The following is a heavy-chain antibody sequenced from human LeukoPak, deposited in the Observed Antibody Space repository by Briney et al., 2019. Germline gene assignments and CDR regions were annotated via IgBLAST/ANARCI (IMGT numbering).Heavy chain of an antibody. J-gene: IGHJ3*02. D-gene: IGHD2-15*01. CDR3: ARRRVVVASTDGASGAFDI. CDR2: IYYSGST. V-gene: IGHV4-31*03. CDR1: GGSISSGGYY. Sequence: SETLSLTCTVSGGSISSGGYYWSWIRQHPGKGLEWIGYIYYSGSTYYNPSFRSRVTISVDTSKNQFSLKLSSVTAADTAVYFCARRRVVVASTDGASGAFDIWGQGTMVTVSS.